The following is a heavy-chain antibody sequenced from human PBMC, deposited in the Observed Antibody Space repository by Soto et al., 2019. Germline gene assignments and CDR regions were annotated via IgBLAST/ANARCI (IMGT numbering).Heavy chain of an antibody. CDR2: ISSSSSDI. CDR1: GFTFSSYS. V-gene: IGHV3-21*04. D-gene: IGHD3-10*01. J-gene: IGHJ4*02. Sequence: GGSLRLSCAASGFTFSSYSMNWVRQAPGKGLEWVSSISSSSSDIYYADSVKGRFTISRDNSKNTLYLQMNSLRAEDTAIYYCAKNRQFRSYYESAGHYDNWGQGTLVTVSS. CDR3: AKNRQFRSYYESAGHYDN.